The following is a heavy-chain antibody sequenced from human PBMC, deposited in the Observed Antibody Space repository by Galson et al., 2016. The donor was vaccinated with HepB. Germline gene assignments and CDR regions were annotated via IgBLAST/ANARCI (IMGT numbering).Heavy chain of an antibody. J-gene: IGHJ5*01. Sequence: LRLSCAASGFILSEYYMTWVRQAPGKRLEWVASIKQDGSKTHYVESVKGRFTIFRDNAKNSLYLQMNTLRAEDTALFYCARGRGRMVDSPYNWFDSWGHGTLVTVSS. CDR1: GFILSEYY. V-gene: IGHV3-7*03. CDR3: ARGRGRMVDSPYNWFDS. CDR2: IKQDGSKT. D-gene: IGHD2-8*01.